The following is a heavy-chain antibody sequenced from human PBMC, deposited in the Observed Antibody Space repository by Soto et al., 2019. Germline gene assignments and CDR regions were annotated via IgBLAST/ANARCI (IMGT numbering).Heavy chain of an antibody. CDR1: GFTFSSYS. CDR2: ISYDGSIK. D-gene: IGHD3-10*01. Sequence: QVQLVESGGGVVQPGRSLRLSCAASGFTFSSYSIQWVRQAPGKGLEWVAVISYDGSIKYYADSVKGRFTISRDNSKNTAYLKMTSLRAENTAVFYCAREWSTSGDLDYWGQGTLVIVSS. CDR3: AREWSTSGDLDY. V-gene: IGHV3-30-3*01. J-gene: IGHJ4*02.